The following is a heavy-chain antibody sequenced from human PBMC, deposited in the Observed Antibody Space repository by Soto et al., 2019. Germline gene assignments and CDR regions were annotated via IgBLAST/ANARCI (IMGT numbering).Heavy chain of an antibody. CDR1: GYTFTNHG. V-gene: IGHV1-18*04. CDR2: INPYHANV. D-gene: IGHD3-16*01. J-gene: IGHJ3*02. CDR3: ARDRVAGIWGDAFDI. Sequence: QVQLVQSGAEVKKPGASVKVSCKTSGYTFTNHGINWVRQAPGQGLEWMGWINPYHANVNYAQKLQGRVTITTVTSTSTAYMDLRSLTSDDPAVYYCARDRVAGIWGDAFDIWGQGTMVTVSS.